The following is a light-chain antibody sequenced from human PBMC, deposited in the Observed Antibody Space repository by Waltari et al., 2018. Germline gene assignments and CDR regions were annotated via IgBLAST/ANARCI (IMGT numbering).Light chain of an antibody. CDR2: AAS. Sequence: DIQLTQSASFLSASVGDRVTITCRASQGISSYLAWYQQKPGKAPKLRIYAASTLQSGVPSRFSGSGSGTEFTLTISSLQPEDFATYYCQQLNSYPPRLTFGGGTKVEIK. J-gene: IGKJ4*01. CDR3: QQLNSYPPRLT. CDR1: QGISSY. V-gene: IGKV1-9*01.